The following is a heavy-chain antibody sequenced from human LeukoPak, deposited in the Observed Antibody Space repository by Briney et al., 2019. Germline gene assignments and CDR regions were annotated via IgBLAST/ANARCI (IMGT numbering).Heavy chain of an antibody. D-gene: IGHD2-2*01. CDR1: GYSFNTYW. CDR2: IYPGDSDT. J-gene: IGHJ4*02. V-gene: IGHV5-51*01. CDR3: ARRQGCSTSSCPPDS. Sequence: GESLKISCRGSGYSFNTYWIGWVRQMPGEGLEWMGIIYPGDSDTRYSPSFRGQVTMSADKSINTAYLQWSSLKASDTAMYFCARRQGCSTSSCPPDSWGQGTLVTVSS.